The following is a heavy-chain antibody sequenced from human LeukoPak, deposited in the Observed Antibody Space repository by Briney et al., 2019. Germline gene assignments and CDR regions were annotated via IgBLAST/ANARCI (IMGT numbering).Heavy chain of an antibody. CDR2: ISYDGSIE. D-gene: IGHD3-10*01. CDR3: AKDFDRGNYYGSESHA. V-gene: IGHV3-30*18. Sequence: GGSLRLSCAASGFIFSNFGMHWVRQSPGKGLEWVTLISYDGSIENYADSVEGRFTISRDNSKNTLYLQMNSLRVEDTAVYYCAKDFDRGNYYGSESHAWGQGTPVTVSS. CDR1: GFIFSNFG. J-gene: IGHJ5*02.